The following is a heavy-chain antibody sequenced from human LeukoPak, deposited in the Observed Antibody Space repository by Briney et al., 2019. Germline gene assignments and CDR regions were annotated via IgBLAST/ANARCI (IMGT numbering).Heavy chain of an antibody. CDR3: ARHKRPIAAAGFDY. Sequence: PSETLSLTCAVYGGSFSGYYWSWIRQPPGKGLEWIGEINHSGSTNYNPSLKSRVTISVDTSKNQFSLKLSSVTAADTAVYYCARHKRPIAAAGFDYWGQGTLVTVSS. D-gene: IGHD6-13*01. CDR1: GGSFSGYY. J-gene: IGHJ4*02. V-gene: IGHV4-34*01. CDR2: INHSGST.